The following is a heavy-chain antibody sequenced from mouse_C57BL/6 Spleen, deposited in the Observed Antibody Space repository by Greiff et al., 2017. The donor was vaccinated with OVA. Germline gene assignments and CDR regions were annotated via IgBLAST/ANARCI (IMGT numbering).Heavy chain of an antibody. Sequence: VQLQQPGAELVKPGASVKLSCKASGYTFTSYWMHWLKQRPGRGLEWIGRIDPNSGGTTYNEKFKSKATLTVDKPSSTAYMQLSSLTSEDSGVYYCARAAYGSKNYAMDYWGQGTSVTVSS. D-gene: IGHD1-1*01. J-gene: IGHJ4*01. V-gene: IGHV1-72*01. CDR3: ARAAYGSKNYAMDY. CDR2: IDPNSGGT. CDR1: GYTFTSYW.